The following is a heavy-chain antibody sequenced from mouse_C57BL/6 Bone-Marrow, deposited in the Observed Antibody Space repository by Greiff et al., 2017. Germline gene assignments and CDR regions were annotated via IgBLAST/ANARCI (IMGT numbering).Heavy chain of an antibody. CDR1: GYTFTDYY. D-gene: IGHD1-1*01. CDR2: INPNNGGT. Sequence: EVQLQQSGPELVKPGASVKISCKASGYTFTDYYMNWVKQSHGKSLEWIGDINPNNGGTSYNQKFKGKATLTVDKSSSTAYMELRSLTSEDSAVYYCARVRIYYYGGDAMDYWGQGTSVTVSS. V-gene: IGHV1-26*01. J-gene: IGHJ4*01. CDR3: ARVRIYYYGGDAMDY.